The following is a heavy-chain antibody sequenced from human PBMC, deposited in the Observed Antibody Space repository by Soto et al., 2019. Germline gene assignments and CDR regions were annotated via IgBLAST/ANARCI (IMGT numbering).Heavy chain of an antibody. CDR2: SSADNGNT. D-gene: IGHD3-16*01. J-gene: IGHJ4*02. CDR3: ATDWFGVDY. Sequence: QVQLVQSGAEVKKPGASVKGSCKASGYTFSSYGISWVRQAPGQWREWMGWSSADNGNTNYAQKLHGRTTMTTATFTSTAYMLLRSLRSDDSAVYYCATDWFGVDYWGQGTLVTVS. V-gene: IGHV1-18*01. CDR1: GYTFSSYG.